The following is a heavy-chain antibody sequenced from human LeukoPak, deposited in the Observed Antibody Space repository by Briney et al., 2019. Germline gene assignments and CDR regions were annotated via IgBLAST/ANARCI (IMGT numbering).Heavy chain of an antibody. CDR2: ISGSGGST. CDR1: GFTFSSYA. CDR3: AKDRLDIVVVPAAIPGTDFDY. V-gene: IGHV3-23*01. Sequence: PGGSLRLSCAASGFTFSSYAMSWVRQAPGKGLEWVSAISGSGGSTYYADSVKGRFTISRDNSKNTLYLQMNSLRAEDTAVYYCAKDRLDIVVVPAAIPGTDFDYWGQETLVTVSS. J-gene: IGHJ4*02. D-gene: IGHD2-2*02.